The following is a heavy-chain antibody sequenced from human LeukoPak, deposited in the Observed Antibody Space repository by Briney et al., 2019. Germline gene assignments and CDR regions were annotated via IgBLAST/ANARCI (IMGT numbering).Heavy chain of an antibody. CDR1: GFIFSNYD. Sequence: PGGSLRLSCAASGFIFSNYDMHWVRRAPGKGLEWVAVISHDGRNKYYGDSVKGRFTISRDNSKNTLYLQMNSLRAEDTAVYYCAKESIWLVGATRDAFDIWGQGTMVTVSS. D-gene: IGHD1-26*01. CDR3: AKESIWLVGATRDAFDI. J-gene: IGHJ3*02. V-gene: IGHV3-30*18. CDR2: ISHDGRNK.